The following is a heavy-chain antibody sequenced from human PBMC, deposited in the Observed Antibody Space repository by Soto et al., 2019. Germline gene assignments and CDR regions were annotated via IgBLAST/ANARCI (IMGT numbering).Heavy chain of an antibody. D-gene: IGHD2-8*02. Sequence: SQTLSLTCAISGDSVSSTKVTWDWIRQSPSRGLEWLGRTYYRSTWYNDYAVSVKSRITINPDTSKNQFSLQLNSVTPEDTAVYYCASVALVGYYHYGLDFWCKGATVTVSS. CDR2: TYYRSTWYN. J-gene: IGHJ6*04. CDR1: GDSVSSTKVT. V-gene: IGHV6-1*01. CDR3: ASVALVGYYHYGLDF.